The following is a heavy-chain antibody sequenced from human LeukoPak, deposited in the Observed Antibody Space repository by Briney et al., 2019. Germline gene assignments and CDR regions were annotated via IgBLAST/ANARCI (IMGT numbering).Heavy chain of an antibody. CDR1: GYASTSYW. CDR2: IWPSDSDA. J-gene: IGHJ5*02. Sequence: GESLKISCKASGYASTSYWIGWVRQMPGKGLEWMGIIWPSDSDARYSPSFQGQVTISADKSITTAYLQWSSLKASDAAMYYCATVSSPPAWGQGTLVTVSS. CDR3: ATVSSPPA. V-gene: IGHV5-51*01. D-gene: IGHD2-2*01.